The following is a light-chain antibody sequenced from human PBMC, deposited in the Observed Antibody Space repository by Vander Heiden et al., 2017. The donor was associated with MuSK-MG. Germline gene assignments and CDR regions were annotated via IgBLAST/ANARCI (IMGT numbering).Light chain of an antibody. V-gene: IGLV3-21*02. CDR2: YDN. CDR1: NIGSES. CDR3: QVFDSLADPVV. Sequence: SFVVTQPPSVSAPPGQTARITCGGNNIGSESVHGYQQKPGKAPVLVVYYDNDRPAGISERFSGSNSGNTANLISSRGEAGEDADYYCQVFDSLADPVVFGGGTKGTVL. J-gene: IGLJ2*01.